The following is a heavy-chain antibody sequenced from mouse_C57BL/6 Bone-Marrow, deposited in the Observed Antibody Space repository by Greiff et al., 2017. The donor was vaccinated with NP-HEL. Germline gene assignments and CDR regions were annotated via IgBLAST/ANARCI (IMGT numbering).Heavy chain of an antibody. J-gene: IGHJ3*01. CDR1: GYTFTDYY. CDR3: ARDEYYGSSFAY. CDR2: INPNNGGT. Sequence: EVQLQQSGPELVKPGASVKISCKASGYTFTDYYMNWVKQSHGKSLEWIGDINPNNGGTSYNQKFKGKATLTVDKSSSTAYMELRSLTSEDSAVYYCARDEYYGSSFAYWGQGTLVTVSA. D-gene: IGHD1-1*01. V-gene: IGHV1-26*01.